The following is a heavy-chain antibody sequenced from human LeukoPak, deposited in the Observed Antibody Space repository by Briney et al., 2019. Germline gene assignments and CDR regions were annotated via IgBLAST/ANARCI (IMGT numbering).Heavy chain of an antibody. J-gene: IGHJ4*02. CDR2: ITNSGNSK. V-gene: IGHV3-48*04. CDR3: ARDFFHSSESRPFDY. Sequence: GGSLRLSCAASEFTFSSYSMNWVRQAPGKGLEWVSYITNSGNSKSYADSVKGRFTISRDNAKDLLYLQMDSLRVEDTAVYYCARDFFHSSESRPFDYWGQGTLVTVSS. CDR1: EFTFSSYS. D-gene: IGHD3-22*01.